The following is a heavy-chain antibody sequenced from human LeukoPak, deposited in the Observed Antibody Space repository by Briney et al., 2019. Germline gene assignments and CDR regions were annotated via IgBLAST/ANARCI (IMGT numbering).Heavy chain of an antibody. CDR3: AREEVIAAAGPTLDY. D-gene: IGHD6-13*01. CDR1: GYTFTDYY. V-gene: IGHV1-2*02. CDR2: INSNSGAT. J-gene: IGHJ4*02. Sequence: ASVKVSCKASGYTFTDYYMHWVRQAPGQGLEWMGWINSNSGATNYAQKFQGRVTMTRDTSISTAYMELSRLRSDDTAVFYCAREEVIAAAGPTLDYWGQGALVTASS.